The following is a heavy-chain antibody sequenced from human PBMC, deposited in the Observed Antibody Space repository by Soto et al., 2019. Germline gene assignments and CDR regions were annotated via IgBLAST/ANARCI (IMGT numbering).Heavy chain of an antibody. V-gene: IGHV3-30*18. CDR3: AKEEGYDSSGFDY. CDR1: GVTFSSYG. J-gene: IGHJ4*02. D-gene: IGHD3-22*01. CDR2: ISYDGSNK. Sequence: PAGSLALAFSASGVTFSSYGMDWVRQTPGKGLEWVAVISYDGSNKYYADSVKGRFTISRDNSKNTLYLQMNSLGAEDTAVYYCAKEEGYDSSGFDYWGQGTLVIVSS.